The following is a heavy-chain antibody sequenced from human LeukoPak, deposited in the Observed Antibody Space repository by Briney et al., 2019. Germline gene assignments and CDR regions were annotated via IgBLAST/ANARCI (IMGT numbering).Heavy chain of an antibody. J-gene: IGHJ4*02. CDR3: ARDKSSSHPYFDY. CDR2: IYYSGRT. V-gene: IGHV4-31*03. D-gene: IGHD6-13*01. CDR1: GGSISSGGYY. Sequence: SQTLSLTCTVSGGSISSGGYYWSWIRQHPGTGLEWLGYIYYSGRTYYNPSLKSRVTISVDTSKNQFSLKLSSVTAADTAVYYCARDKSSSHPYFDYWGQGTLVTVSS.